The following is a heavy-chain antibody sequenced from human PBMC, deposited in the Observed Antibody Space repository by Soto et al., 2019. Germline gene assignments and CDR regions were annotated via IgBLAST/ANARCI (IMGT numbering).Heavy chain of an antibody. Sequence: GPTRVNPTQTLTLTFTFSGFSLSTSGVGVGWIRQPPGKALEWLALIYWDDDKRYSPSLRSRLTINKDTSKNQVVLTMTNMDPVDTATYYCIQSRCGGDCLQSYASHYYYGMDVWGQGTTVTVSS. D-gene: IGHD2-21*02. J-gene: IGHJ6*02. CDR3: IQSRCGGDCLQSYASHYYYGMDV. CDR1: GFSLSTSGVG. V-gene: IGHV2-5*02. CDR2: IYWDDDK.